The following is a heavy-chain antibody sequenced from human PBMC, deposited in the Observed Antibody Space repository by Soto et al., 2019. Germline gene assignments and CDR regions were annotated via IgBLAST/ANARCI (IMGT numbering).Heavy chain of an antibody. J-gene: IGHJ3*02. Sequence: PSETLSLTCTVSGGSISSGGYYWSWIRQHPGKGLEWIGYIYYSGSTYYNPSLKSRVTISVDTSKNQFSLKLSSVTAADTAVYYCARIEMPDDAFDIWGQGTMVTVSS. D-gene: IGHD2-2*01. CDR3: ARIEMPDDAFDI. CDR2: IYYSGST. V-gene: IGHV4-31*03. CDR1: GGSISSGGYY.